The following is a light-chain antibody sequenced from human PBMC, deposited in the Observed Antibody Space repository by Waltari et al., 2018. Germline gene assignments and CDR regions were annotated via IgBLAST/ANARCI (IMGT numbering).Light chain of an antibody. Sequence: QSVLTQPASVSGSPGQSIPISCTGSSHDVDAFNSAAWYQQHPDKAPKLILFDVTTRASGVSSRFSGSKSANTASLTISGLQAEDEAFYYCSSHTTRSLLGVFGGGTKLTVL. CDR1: SHDVDAFNS. CDR2: DVT. J-gene: IGLJ3*02. V-gene: IGLV2-14*03. CDR3: SSHTTRSLLGV.